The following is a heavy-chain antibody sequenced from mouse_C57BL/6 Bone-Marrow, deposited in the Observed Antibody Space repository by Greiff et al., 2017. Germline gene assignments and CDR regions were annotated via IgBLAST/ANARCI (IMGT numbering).Heavy chain of an antibody. CDR1: GYTFTSYW. CDR2: ITTSSGYT. V-gene: IGHV1-7*01. CDR3: ARRGSSHFDY. D-gene: IGHD1-1*01. J-gene: IGHJ2*01. Sequence: VQVVESGAELAKPGASVKLSCKASGYTFTSYWMHWVKQQPGQGLEWIGYITTSSGYTKYNQKFKDKATLTADKSSSTAYMQLSSLTYEDSAVYYCARRGSSHFDYWGQGTTLTVSS.